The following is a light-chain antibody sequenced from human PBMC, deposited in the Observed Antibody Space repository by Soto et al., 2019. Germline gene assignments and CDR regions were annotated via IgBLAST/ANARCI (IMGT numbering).Light chain of an antibody. CDR3: QQYGSSPRT. J-gene: IGKJ1*01. V-gene: IGKV3-20*01. CDR1: QSVSSSH. Sequence: EILLTQSPGTLSLSPGERATLSCRASQSVSSSHLAWYQQKPGQAPRLLIFGASSRATGIPDRFGGSGSGTDFTLTISALETEDFAVYFCQQYGSSPRTFGQGTKVEIK. CDR2: GAS.